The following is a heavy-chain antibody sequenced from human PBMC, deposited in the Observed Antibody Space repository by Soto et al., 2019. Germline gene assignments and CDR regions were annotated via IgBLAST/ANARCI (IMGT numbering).Heavy chain of an antibody. CDR1: GGSFSGYY. CDR2: INHSGST. J-gene: IGHJ4*02. V-gene: IGHV4-34*01. Sequence: SRSLSRTCAGYGGSFSGYYWIWILQPPGKVLEWIVEINHSGSTNYNPSLKSRVTISVDTSKNQFSLKLSSVTAADTAVYYCAVRWAVAGFEYWGQGTLVTVSS. CDR3: AVRWAVAGFEY. D-gene: IGHD6-19*01.